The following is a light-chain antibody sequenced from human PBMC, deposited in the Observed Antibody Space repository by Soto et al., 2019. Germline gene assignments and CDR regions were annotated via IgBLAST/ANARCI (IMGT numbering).Light chain of an antibody. CDR2: G. V-gene: IGLV1-40*01. Sequence: QSVLTQPPSVSGAPGQRVTISCTGSSSNIGAGYPVHWYQQLPGTAPKLLVAGNRPSGVPDRFSVSKSGASASLAITGLQAEDEADYYCAAWDDSLSGWVFGGGTKLTVL. CDR1: SSNIGAGYP. CDR3: AAWDDSLSGWV. J-gene: IGLJ2*01.